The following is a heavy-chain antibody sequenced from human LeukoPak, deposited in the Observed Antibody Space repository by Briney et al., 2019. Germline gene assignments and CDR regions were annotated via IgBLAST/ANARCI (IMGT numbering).Heavy chain of an antibody. CDR1: GFNVSGNS. V-gene: IGHV3-53*01. J-gene: IGHJ4*02. CDR2: IYRDNT. D-gene: IGHD4/OR15-4a*01. Sequence: GGSLRLSCTVSGFNVSGNSMSWVRQAPGEGLEWVSYIYRDNTHYSDSVKGRFTISRDNSKNTLYLQMNSLRAEDTAVYCCARRAGAYSHPYDYWGQGTLVTVSS. CDR3: ARRAGAYSHPYDY.